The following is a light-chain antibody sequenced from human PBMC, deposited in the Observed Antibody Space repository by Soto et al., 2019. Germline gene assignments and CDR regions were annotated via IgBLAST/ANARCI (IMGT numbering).Light chain of an antibody. V-gene: IGKV1-17*01. Sequence: DIQMTQLPSSLSASVGDRVTITCRASQGIGNDLGWYQHKPGKAPKRLIFSASTLDSGVPSRFSGGGFGTEFTLTISSLQPEDFATYYCLHHYNYPLTLGGGTKVEIK. CDR1: QGIGND. CDR3: LHHYNYPLT. J-gene: IGKJ4*01. CDR2: SAS.